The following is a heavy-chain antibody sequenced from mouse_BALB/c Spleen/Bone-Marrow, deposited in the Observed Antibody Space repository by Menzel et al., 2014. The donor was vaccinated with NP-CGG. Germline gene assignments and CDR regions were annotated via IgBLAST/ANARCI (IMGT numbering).Heavy chain of an antibody. V-gene: IGHV5-9-4*01. J-gene: IGHJ1*01. Sequence: EVNVVESGGGLVKPGGSLKLSCAASGLTFSSYAMSWVRQSPEKRLEWVAEISSGGSYTYYPDTVTGRFTISRDNAKNTLYLEMSSLRSEDTAMYYCASKTGTGYWYFDVWGAGTTVTVSS. CDR3: ASKTGTGYWYFDV. CDR1: GLTFSSYA. CDR2: ISSGGSYT. D-gene: IGHD4-1*01.